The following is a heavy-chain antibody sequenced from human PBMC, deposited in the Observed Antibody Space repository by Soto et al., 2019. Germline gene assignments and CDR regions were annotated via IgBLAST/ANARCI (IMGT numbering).Heavy chain of an antibody. J-gene: IGHJ1*01. V-gene: IGHV2-5*01. D-gene: IGHD6-19*01. CDR2: IYGNDDK. CDR1: GVSLSSSEVC. CDR3: SHRSNGSVAGAVY. Sequence: QITLRESGPTLVKATQTLTLTCTFSGVSLSSSEVCVGWILQPPVKDLEWLALIYGNDDKRYSPSLKSRRTIHKDTSKTQVGVTITNMDPVDTATYYCSHRSNGSVAGAVYWGQGTMVTVSS.